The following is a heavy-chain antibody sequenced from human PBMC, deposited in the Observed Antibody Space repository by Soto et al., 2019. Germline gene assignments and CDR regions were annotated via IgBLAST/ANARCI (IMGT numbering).Heavy chain of an antibody. CDR2: ISSSSSTI. CDR3: ARGLYYYDSSGYWGY. J-gene: IGHJ4*02. D-gene: IGHD3-22*01. V-gene: IGHV3-48*02. Sequence: GGSLRLSCAASGFTFSSYSMNWVHQAPGKGLEWVSYISSSSSTIYYADSVKGRFTISRDNAKNSLYLQMNSLRDEDTAVYYCARGLYYYDSSGYWGYWGQGTLVTVSS. CDR1: GFTFSSYS.